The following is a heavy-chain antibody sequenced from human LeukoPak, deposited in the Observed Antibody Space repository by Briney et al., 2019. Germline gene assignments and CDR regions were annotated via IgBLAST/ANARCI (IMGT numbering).Heavy chain of an antibody. CDR3: AKDVYDSSGYYFDY. Sequence: GGSLRLSCAASGFTFSTYTMNWVRQAPGKGLEWVSSISSRSSYIYYADSVKGRFTISRDNAKNSLYLQMNSLRAEDTALYYCAKDVYDSSGYYFDYWGQGTLVTVSS. D-gene: IGHD3-22*01. V-gene: IGHV3-21*04. J-gene: IGHJ4*02. CDR2: ISSRSSYI. CDR1: GFTFSTYT.